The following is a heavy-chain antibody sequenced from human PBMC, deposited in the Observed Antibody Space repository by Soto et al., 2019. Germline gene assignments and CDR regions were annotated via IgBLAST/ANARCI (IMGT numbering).Heavy chain of an antibody. CDR1: GFTFSSYS. D-gene: IGHD6-19*01. Sequence: GGSLRLSCAASGFTFSSYSMNWVRQAPGRGLEWVSSISSSSSYIYYADSVKGRFTISRDNAKNSLYLQMNSLRAEDTAVYYCARMRQWLADYWGQGTLVTVSS. CDR2: ISSSSSYI. J-gene: IGHJ4*02. V-gene: IGHV3-21*01. CDR3: ARMRQWLADY.